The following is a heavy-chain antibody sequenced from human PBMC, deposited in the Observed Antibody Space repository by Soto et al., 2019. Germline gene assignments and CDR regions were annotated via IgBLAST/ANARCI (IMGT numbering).Heavy chain of an antibody. J-gene: IGHJ4*02. CDR2: IIPIFGTA. D-gene: IGHD4-17*01. Sequence: ASVKVSGKASGGTVSSYAISWVRQAPGQGLEWMGGIIPIFGTANYAQKFQGRVTITADESTSTAYMELSSLRSEDTAVYYCASLIGRPVTHDYWGKGTLVTVSS. CDR1: GGTVSSYA. V-gene: IGHV1-69*13. CDR3: ASLIGRPVTHDY.